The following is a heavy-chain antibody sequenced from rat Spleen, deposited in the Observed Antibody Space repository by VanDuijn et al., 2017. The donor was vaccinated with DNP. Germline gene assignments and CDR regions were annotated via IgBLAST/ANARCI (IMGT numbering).Heavy chain of an antibody. CDR3: TRHVLPLRVWDY. Sequence: EVQLVESGGGLVQPGRSLKLSCSVSGFTLSDYYMAWVRQAPAKGLEWVAYITYDGGSTYNGDSVKGRFTISRDNAKSTLYLQMNSLRSEDMATYYCTRHVLPLRVWDYWGQGVMVTVSS. CDR1: GFTLSDYY. J-gene: IGHJ2*01. CDR2: ITYDGGST. V-gene: IGHV5-22*01. D-gene: IGHD1-4*01.